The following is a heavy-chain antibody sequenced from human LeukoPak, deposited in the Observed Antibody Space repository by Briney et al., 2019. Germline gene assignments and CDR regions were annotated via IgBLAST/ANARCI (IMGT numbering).Heavy chain of an antibody. CDR1: GFPFSTYA. V-gene: IGHV3-23*01. J-gene: IGHJ4*02. CDR3: AKDAGASGSWGDYFYY. CDR2: FPARGASP. Sequence: PGGPLRLSCAASGFPFSTYAMIWVRQAPGKGLEWVSTFPARGASPYYAVYVNGRFTISRDNSQSTLYLQMNSLRAEDTVVYYWAKDAGASGSWGDYFYYWGQGTLVTVSS. D-gene: IGHD3-10*01.